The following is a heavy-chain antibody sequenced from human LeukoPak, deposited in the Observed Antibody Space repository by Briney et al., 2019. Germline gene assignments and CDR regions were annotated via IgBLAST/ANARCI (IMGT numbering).Heavy chain of an antibody. CDR3: AKGVAPDY. Sequence: GGSLRLSCAASGFTFSSYAMSWIRQTPGKGLEWVSYINNNGGIIYCADSVKGRFTISRDNAKNSLSLQMNTLIADDTAVYYCAKGVAPDYWGQGTLVTVSS. D-gene: IGHD2-15*01. CDR2: INNNGGII. V-gene: IGHV3-11*01. J-gene: IGHJ4*02. CDR1: GFTFSSYA.